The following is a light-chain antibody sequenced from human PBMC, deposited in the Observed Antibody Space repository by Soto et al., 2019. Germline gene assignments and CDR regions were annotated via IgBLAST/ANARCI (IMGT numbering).Light chain of an antibody. J-gene: IGLJ2*01. CDR1: SSNIGAGYD. V-gene: IGLV1-40*01. CDR3: QSYDSSLSGVV. CDR2: GNS. Sequence: QSVLTQPPSVSGAPGQRVTISCTGSSSNIGAGYDVHWYQQLPGTAPKLLIYGNSNRPSGVPDRFSGSTSGTSASLAIPGLQAEDVADYYCQSYDSSLSGVVFGGGTKLTVL.